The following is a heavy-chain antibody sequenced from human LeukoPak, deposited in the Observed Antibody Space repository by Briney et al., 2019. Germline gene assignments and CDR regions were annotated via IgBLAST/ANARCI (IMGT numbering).Heavy chain of an antibody. J-gene: IGHJ3*02. CDR1: GFTFSNYN. CDR3: ARAEAAFDI. Sequence: GGSLRLSCAASGFTFSNYNMNWVRQAPGKGLEWVSYISSSSTTMYYADSVKGRFTISRDNAKNSLYLQMNSLRAEDTAVYYCARAEAAFDIWGQGTMVTVSS. V-gene: IGHV3-48*01. CDR2: ISSSSTTM.